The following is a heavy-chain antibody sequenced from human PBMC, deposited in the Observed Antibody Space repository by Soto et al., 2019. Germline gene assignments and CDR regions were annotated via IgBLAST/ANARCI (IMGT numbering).Heavy chain of an antibody. Sequence: PSETLSLTCSVSGGSVSNKTYYWSWIRQPPGKRLEWIGYVYYSGTTQYNPSLKSRVSMSVDKSKNQFSLHLTSVTAADTAVYYCARLQFGEGFDYWGQGALVTVSS. CDR1: GGSVSNKTYY. V-gene: IGHV4-61*05. CDR3: ARLQFGEGFDY. CDR2: VYYSGTT. J-gene: IGHJ4*02. D-gene: IGHD3-10*01.